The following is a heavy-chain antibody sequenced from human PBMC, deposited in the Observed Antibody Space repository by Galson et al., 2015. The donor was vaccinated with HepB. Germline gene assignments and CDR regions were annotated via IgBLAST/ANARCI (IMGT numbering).Heavy chain of an antibody. D-gene: IGHD6-13*01. CDR2: INPSGGGT. CDR3: GRGGWTAAPFHRHFFDY. J-gene: IGHJ4*02. Sequence: SVKVSCKASGYTFTSYYMHWVRQAPGQGLEWMGIINPSGGGTSYEQKFQGRVTMTRDTSTSTVYMEVSSLTSEDTAVYYCGRGGWTAAPFHRHFFDYWGQGTLVTVSS. V-gene: IGHV1-46*01. CDR1: GYTFTSYY.